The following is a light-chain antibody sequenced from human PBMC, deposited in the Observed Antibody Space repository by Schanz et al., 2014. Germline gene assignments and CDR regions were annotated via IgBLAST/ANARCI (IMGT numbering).Light chain of an antibody. J-gene: IGLJ2*01. Sequence: QSVLAQPPSASGTPGQRVTISCSGSSSNIGSNPVNWYQQLPGTAPKLLLYGNNQRPPGVPDRFSGSKSGTSASLAISGLQSEDEAHYYCATWDDSLNGHVVFGGGTKLTVL. CDR3: ATWDDSLNGHVV. CDR2: GNN. CDR1: SSNIGSNP. V-gene: IGLV1-44*01.